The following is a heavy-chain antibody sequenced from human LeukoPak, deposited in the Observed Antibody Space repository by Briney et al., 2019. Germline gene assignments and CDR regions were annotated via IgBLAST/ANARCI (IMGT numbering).Heavy chain of an antibody. Sequence: ASVKVSYKASGDSFSSYAITWVRQAPGQGLEWLGRVIPIFGTANYPQKFQGRVTITADIFSSTVYIEMTNLTSDDTAVYFCAKQGAVRQDYYMDVWGNGTTVSVSS. J-gene: IGHJ6*03. CDR2: VIPIFGTA. CDR3: AKQGAVRQDYYMDV. V-gene: IGHV1-69*06. D-gene: IGHD3-16*01. CDR1: GDSFSSYA.